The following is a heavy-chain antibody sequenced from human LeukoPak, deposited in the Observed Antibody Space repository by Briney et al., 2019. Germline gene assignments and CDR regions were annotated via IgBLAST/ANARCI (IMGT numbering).Heavy chain of an antibody. D-gene: IGHD3-10*01. CDR2: INAGNNNT. Sequence: ASVKVSCKPSGNTFTSYTMHWVRQAPGQRLEWMGWINAGNNNTKYSQKFQGRITIIRDTSANTAYMELSSLRSEDTAVYYCARDSGGWFGEQDWGQGTLVTVSS. CDR1: GNTFTSYT. J-gene: IGHJ4*02. V-gene: IGHV1-3*01. CDR3: ARDSGGWFGEQD.